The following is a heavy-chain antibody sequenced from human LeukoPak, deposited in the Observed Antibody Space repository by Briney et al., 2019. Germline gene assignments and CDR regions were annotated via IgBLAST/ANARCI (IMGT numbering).Heavy chain of an antibody. CDR2: IYTSGST. V-gene: IGHV4-4*07. CDR1: GGSISSYY. Sequence: SETLSLTCTVSGGSISSYYWSWIRQPAGKGLEWIGRIYTSGSTNYNPSLKSRVTMSVDTSKNQFSLKLSSVTAADTAVYYCARGGYQLLSPLFDYWGQGTLATVSS. CDR3: ARGGYQLLSPLFDY. D-gene: IGHD2-2*01. J-gene: IGHJ4*02.